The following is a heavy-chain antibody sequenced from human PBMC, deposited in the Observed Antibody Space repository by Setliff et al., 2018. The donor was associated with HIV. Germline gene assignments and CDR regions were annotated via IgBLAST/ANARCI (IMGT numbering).Heavy chain of an antibody. Sequence: PSETLSLTCTVSGGSITGYYWSWIRQPPGKGLEWIGWIYYSGNTRYNPSLKSRVTISLDTSKNRFSLQLTSATAADTAVYYCARHRDGGTYPLDYGGQGTLVTISS. D-gene: IGHD1-26*01. CDR3: ARHRDGGTYPLDY. V-gene: IGHV4-59*08. J-gene: IGHJ4*02. CDR2: IYYSGNT. CDR1: GGSITGYY.